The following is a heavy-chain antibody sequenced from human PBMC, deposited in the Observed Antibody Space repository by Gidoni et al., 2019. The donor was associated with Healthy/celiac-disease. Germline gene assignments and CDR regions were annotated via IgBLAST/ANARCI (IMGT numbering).Heavy chain of an antibody. Sequence: QVQLVPSGAEVKKPGSSVKVSCKASGGTFSRYAISLVRQAPGQGLEWMGGIIPIFGTANYSQKFQGRVTITADEFTSTAYMELSSLRSEDTAVYYCASSSADGYNYQYYFDYWGQGTLVTVSS. J-gene: IGHJ4*02. D-gene: IGHD5-12*01. V-gene: IGHV1-69*01. CDR3: ASSSADGYNYQYYFDY. CDR1: GGTFSRYA. CDR2: IIPIFGTA.